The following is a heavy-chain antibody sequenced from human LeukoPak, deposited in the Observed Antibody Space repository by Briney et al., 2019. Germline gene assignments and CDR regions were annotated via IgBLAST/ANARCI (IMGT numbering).Heavy chain of an antibody. Sequence: GGSLRLSCAASGFTFSTYEMNWVRQAPGKGLEWVSYISSSGTTIYYADSVRGRFTISRDDAKNSLYLQMNSLRAEDTAVYYCARSPSSYYYYYGMDVWGQGTTVIVSS. V-gene: IGHV3-48*03. CDR2: ISSSGTTI. J-gene: IGHJ6*02. CDR3: ARSPSSYYYYYGMDV. D-gene: IGHD1-26*01. CDR1: GFTFSTYE.